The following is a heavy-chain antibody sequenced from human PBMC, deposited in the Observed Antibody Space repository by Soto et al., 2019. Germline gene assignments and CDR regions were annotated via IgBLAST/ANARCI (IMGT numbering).Heavy chain of an antibody. CDR2: ISSDSRTI. CDR1: GFSLSDYA. D-gene: IGHD3-3*01. Sequence: PGGSLRLSCVASGFSLSDYAVNWVRQAPGKGLEWVSFISSDSRTIYYADSVEGRFTVSRDNARNSVSLRMDSLRDEDAAVYYCARIKLVEWFFINVDVYDMDVWGQGTPVTVSS. J-gene: IGHJ6*02. V-gene: IGHV3-48*02. CDR3: ARIKLVEWFFINVDVYDMDV.